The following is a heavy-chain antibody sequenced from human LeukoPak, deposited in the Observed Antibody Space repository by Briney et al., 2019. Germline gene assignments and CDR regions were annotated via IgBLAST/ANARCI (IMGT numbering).Heavy chain of an antibody. V-gene: IGHV3-21*01. CDR3: AKDRSVTTASSTFDY. J-gene: IGHJ4*02. CDR2: ISSSSSYI. Sequence: GGSLRLSCAASGFTFSSYSMNWVRQAPGKGLEWVSSISSSSSYIYYADSVKGRFTISRDNAKNSLYLQMNSLRAEDTAVYYCAKDRSVTTASSTFDYWGQGTLVTVSS. D-gene: IGHD4-11*01. CDR1: GFTFSSYS.